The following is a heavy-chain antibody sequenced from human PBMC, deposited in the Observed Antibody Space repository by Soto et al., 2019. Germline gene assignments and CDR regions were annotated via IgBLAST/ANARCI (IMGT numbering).Heavy chain of an antibody. V-gene: IGHV5-10-1*01. D-gene: IGHD3-22*01. CDR2: IDPSDSQT. J-gene: IGHJ4*02. CDR1: GYSFAGYW. Sequence: PVESLKISWRGFGYSFAGYWITWVRQKPGKGLEWMGRIDPSDSQTYYSPSFRGHVTISVTKSITTVFLQWSSLRASDTAMYYCARQIYDSDTGPNFQYYFDSWGQGTPVTVSS. CDR3: ARQIYDSDTGPNFQYYFDS.